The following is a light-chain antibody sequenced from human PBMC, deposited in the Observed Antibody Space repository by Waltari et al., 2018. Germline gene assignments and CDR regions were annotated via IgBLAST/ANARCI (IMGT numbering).Light chain of an antibody. CDR3: ASYVNSFALV. CDR1: TSDIGAYDL. CDR2: EVK. Sequence: HSALTQPASVSGSPGQSISISCAGTTSDIGAYDLVSWYQKSPGKAPKLIIYEVKNRPSDISPRFSAAKSGDTASLTISGLQAEDEAEYYCASYVNSFALVFGGGTKVSVL. J-gene: IGLJ2*01. V-gene: IGLV2-14*01.